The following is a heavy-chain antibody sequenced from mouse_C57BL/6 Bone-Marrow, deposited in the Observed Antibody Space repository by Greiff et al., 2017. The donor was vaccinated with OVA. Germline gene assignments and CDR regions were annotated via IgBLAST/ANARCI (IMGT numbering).Heavy chain of an antibody. CDR2: ISSGGSYT. V-gene: IGHV5-6*02. CDR1: GFTFSSYG. J-gene: IGHJ2*01. Sequence: EVKLVESGGDLVKPGGSLKLSCAASGFTFSSYGMSWVRQTPDKGLEWVATISSGGSYTYYPDSVKGRFTISRDNAKNTLYLQMSSLKSEDAAMYYCARRPYDYVDYWGQGTTLTVSS. CDR3: ARRPYDYVDY. D-gene: IGHD2-3*01.